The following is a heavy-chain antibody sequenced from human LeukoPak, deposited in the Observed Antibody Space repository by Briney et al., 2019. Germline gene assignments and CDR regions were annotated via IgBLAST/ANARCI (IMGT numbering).Heavy chain of an antibody. D-gene: IGHD6-19*01. CDR3: ASSRGWYGIFDY. J-gene: IGHJ4*02. CDR2: INPNSGDT. CDR1: VYTFTDYY. V-gene: IGHV1-2*02. Sequence: GASVKVSCKASVYTFTDYYMHWVRQAPGQGLEWMGLINPNSGDTYYAPKFQGRVTMTRDTSISTAYMELSRLRSDDTAVYYCASSRGWYGIFDYWGQGTLVTVSS.